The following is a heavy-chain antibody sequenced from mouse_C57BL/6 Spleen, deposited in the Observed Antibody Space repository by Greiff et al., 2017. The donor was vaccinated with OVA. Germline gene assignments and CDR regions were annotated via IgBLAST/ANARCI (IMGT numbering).Heavy chain of an antibody. CDR2: IWSGGST. J-gene: IGHJ2*01. V-gene: IGHV2-2*01. CDR3: ARNGGTGYYFDY. Sequence: QVQLQQSGPGLVQPSQSLSISCTVSGFSLTSYGVHWVRQSPGKGLEWLGVIWSGGSTDYNAAFISRLSISKDNSKSKVFFKMNSLQADDTAIYYCARNGGTGYYFDYWGQGTTLTVSS. D-gene: IGHD3-3*01. CDR1: GFSLTSYG.